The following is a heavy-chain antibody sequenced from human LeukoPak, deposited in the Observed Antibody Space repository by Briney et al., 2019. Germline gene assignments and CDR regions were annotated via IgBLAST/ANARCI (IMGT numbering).Heavy chain of an antibody. CDR3: AREVTTVGYDY. D-gene: IGHD4-23*01. CDR1: GFTFSSYS. J-gene: IGHJ4*02. Sequence: PGGSLRLSCAASGFTFSSYSMNWVRQAPGKGLEWVSSISSSSYIYYADSVKGRFTISRDNAKNSLYLQMNSLRAEDTAVYYFAREVTTVGYDYWGQGTLVTVSS. CDR2: ISSSSYI. V-gene: IGHV3-21*01.